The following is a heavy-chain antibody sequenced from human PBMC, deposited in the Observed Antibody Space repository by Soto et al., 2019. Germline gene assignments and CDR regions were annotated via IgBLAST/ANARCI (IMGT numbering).Heavy chain of an antibody. J-gene: IGHJ4*02. Sequence: SETLSLTCTVSGGSISSSSYYWGWIRQPPGKGLEWIGSIYYSGSTYYNPSLKSRVTISVDTSKNQFSLKLSSVTAADTAVYYCAKESAMVRGIINPFDYWGQGIPVTVSS. D-gene: IGHD3-10*01. V-gene: IGHV4-39*02. CDR2: IYYSGST. CDR1: GGSISSSSYY. CDR3: AKESAMVRGIINPFDY.